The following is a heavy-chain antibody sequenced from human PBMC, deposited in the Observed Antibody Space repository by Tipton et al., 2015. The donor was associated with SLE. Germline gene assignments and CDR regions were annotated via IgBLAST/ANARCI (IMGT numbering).Heavy chain of an antibody. CDR3: ASLNWNYFPDFDS. CDR2: IYYSGST. Sequence: TLSLTCSVSGDSISNDFYYWAWIRQPPGKGLEWIGSIYYSGSTYYNPSLTSRVIISVDTSENQFSLKLSSVTAADTAFYYCASLNWNYFPDFDSWGQGTLVTVSS. CDR1: GDSISNDFYY. J-gene: IGHJ4*02. V-gene: IGHV4-39*01. D-gene: IGHD1-7*01.